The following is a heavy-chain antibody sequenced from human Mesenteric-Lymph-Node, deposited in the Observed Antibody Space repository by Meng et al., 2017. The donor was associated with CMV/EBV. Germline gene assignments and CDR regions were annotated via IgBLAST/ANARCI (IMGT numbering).Heavy chain of an antibody. CDR2: IKQDGSEK. CDR1: GFTFGTYW. CDR3: ARDCSSTSCYHGYAFDI. V-gene: IGHV3-7*01. D-gene: IGHD2-2*01. J-gene: IGHJ3*02. Sequence: GESLRLSCAASGFTFGTYWMSWVRQAPGKGLEWVANIKQDGSEKYYVDSVKGQFTIPRDNAKNSLYLQMNSLRAEDTAVYYCARDCSSTSCYHGYAFDIWGQGTMVTVSS.